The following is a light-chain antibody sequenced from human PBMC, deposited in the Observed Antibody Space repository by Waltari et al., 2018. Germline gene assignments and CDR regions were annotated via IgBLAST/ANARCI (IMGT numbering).Light chain of an antibody. CDR2: DAS. V-gene: IGKV1-33*01. Sequence: DIQMTQSPSSLSASVGDRVTITCQASQDISSYLNWYQHKPGKAPKLLIYDASSLEAGVPSRCSGSGSGTDFTFTISSLQPEDIATYYCQQYDNLLTFGGGTKVEIK. CDR3: QQYDNLLT. J-gene: IGKJ4*01. CDR1: QDISSY.